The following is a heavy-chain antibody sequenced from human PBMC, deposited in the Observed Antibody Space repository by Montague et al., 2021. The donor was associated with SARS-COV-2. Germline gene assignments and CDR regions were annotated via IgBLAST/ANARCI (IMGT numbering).Heavy chain of an antibody. D-gene: IGHD6-19*01. V-gene: IGHV4-39*01. CDR3: ASPNFGWYPQHRYYFDY. CDR2: IYYSGST. Sequence: SETLSLTCTVSGGSISSSSYYWGWIRQPPGKGLEWIGSIYYSGSTYYNPSLKSRVTISVDTSKNQFSLKLSSVTAADTAVYYCASPNFGWYPQHRYYFDYWGQGTLVTVSS. J-gene: IGHJ4*02. CDR1: GGSISSSSYY.